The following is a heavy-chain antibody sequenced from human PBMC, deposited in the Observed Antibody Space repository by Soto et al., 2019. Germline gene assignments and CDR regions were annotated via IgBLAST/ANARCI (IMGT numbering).Heavy chain of an antibody. CDR1: GFTFSSYA. D-gene: IGHD7-27*01. Sequence: QVQLVESGGGVVQPGRSLRLSCAASGFTFSSYAMHWVRQAPGKGLEWVAVISYDGSNKYYADSVKGRFTISRDNSKNTLYLQMNSRRAEDTAVYYCARGGDAFDIWGQGTMVTVSS. CDR2: ISYDGSNK. CDR3: ARGGDAFDI. J-gene: IGHJ3*02. V-gene: IGHV3-30*14.